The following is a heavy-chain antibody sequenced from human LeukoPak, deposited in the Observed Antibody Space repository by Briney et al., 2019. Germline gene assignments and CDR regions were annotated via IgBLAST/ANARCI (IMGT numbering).Heavy chain of an antibody. D-gene: IGHD2-2*01. CDR3: ARGGYCSSTSCYHGGDFDY. CDR2: LYSSGAT. Sequence: TGGSLRLSCAASGFTVSSYYMSWVRQAPGKGLDLVSLLYSSGATYYADSVKGRFTISRDNAKNSLYLQMNSLRAEDTAVYYCARGGYCSSTSCYHGGDFDYWGQGTLVTVSS. J-gene: IGHJ4*02. CDR1: GFTVSSYY. V-gene: IGHV3-53*01.